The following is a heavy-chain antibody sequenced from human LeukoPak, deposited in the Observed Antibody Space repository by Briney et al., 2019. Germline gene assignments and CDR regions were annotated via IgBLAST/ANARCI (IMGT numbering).Heavy chain of an antibody. CDR1: RFTFDDYA. J-gene: IGHJ4*02. Sequence: GGSLRLSCAASRFTFDDYAMHWVRQAPGKGLEGVSGISCNSGSLDYADSVKGRFTISRDNAKNSLYLRMNSLRAEDTAFYYCAKDIAPGSWYFYYFDYWRQGTLVTVSS. D-gene: IGHD6-13*01. V-gene: IGHV3-9*01. CDR3: AKDIAPGSWYFYYFDY. CDR2: ISCNSGSL.